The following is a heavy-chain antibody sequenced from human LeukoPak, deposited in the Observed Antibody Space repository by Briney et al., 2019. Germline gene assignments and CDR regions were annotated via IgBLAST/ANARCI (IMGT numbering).Heavy chain of an antibody. CDR3: ARGLYYYDSSGYYYYYGMDV. V-gene: IGHV4-34*01. D-gene: IGHD3-22*01. CDR1: GGSFSGYY. CDR2: INHSGSA. J-gene: IGHJ6*02. Sequence: PSETLSLTCAVSGGSFSGYYWTWIRQPPGKGLEWIGEINHSGSANYNPSLKSRVTISVDTSKNQFSLKLSSVTAADTAVYYCARGLYYYDSSGYYYYYGMDVWGQGTTVTVSS.